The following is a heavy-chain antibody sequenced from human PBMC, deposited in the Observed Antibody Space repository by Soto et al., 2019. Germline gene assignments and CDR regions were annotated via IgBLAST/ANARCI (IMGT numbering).Heavy chain of an antibody. CDR3: ASRSAVSPYQLLYVSYYGMDV. J-gene: IGHJ6*02. Sequence: GASVKVSCKASGGTFSSYAISWVRQAPGQGLEWMGGIIPIFGTANYAQKFQGRVTITADKSTSTAYMELSSLRSEDTAVYYCASRSAVSPYQLLYVSYYGMDVWGQGTTVTVSS. CDR2: IIPIFGTA. V-gene: IGHV1-69*06. D-gene: IGHD2-2*02. CDR1: GGTFSSYA.